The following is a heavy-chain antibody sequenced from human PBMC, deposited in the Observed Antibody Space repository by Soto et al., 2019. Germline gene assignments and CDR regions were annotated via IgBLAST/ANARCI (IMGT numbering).Heavy chain of an antibody. CDR3: ARAEGSTVRLDY. CDR2: IYYSGST. V-gene: IGHV4-59*01. D-gene: IGHD4-4*01. CDR1: GGSISSYY. J-gene: IGHJ4*02. Sequence: PSETLSLTCTVSGGSISSYYWSWIRQPPGKGLEWIGYIYYSGSTNYNPSLKSRVTISVDTSKNQFSLKLSSVTAADTAVYYCARAEGSTVRLDYWGQGTLVTVSS.